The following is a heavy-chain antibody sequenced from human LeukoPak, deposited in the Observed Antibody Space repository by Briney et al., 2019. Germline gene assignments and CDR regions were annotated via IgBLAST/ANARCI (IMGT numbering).Heavy chain of an antibody. CDR2: IYYSGST. V-gene: IGHV4-59*01. J-gene: IGHJ4*02. D-gene: IGHD3-9*01. CDR3: ARGGYDILTGYYLLDY. Sequence: SETLSLTCTVSGGFRNGYFWSWIRQPPGKGLEWIGYIYYSGSTNYNPSLKSRVTISVDTSKNQFSLKLSSVTAADTAVYHCARGGYDILTGYYLLDYWGQGTLVTVSS. CDR1: GGFRNGYF.